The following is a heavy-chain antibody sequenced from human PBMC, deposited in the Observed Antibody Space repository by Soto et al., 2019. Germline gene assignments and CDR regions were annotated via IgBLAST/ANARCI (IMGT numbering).Heavy chain of an antibody. Sequence: KVCCKASGCNFSSYAIIRVRHAPGQGLEWMGGIIPIFGTANYAQKFQGRVTITADKSTSTAYMELSSLRSEDTAVYYCASQKPGKQLVQSSLSPFDYWGQGTLVTVPS. J-gene: IGHJ4*02. CDR2: IIPIFGTA. CDR3: ASQKPGKQLVQSSLSPFDY. D-gene: IGHD6-13*01. V-gene: IGHV1-69*06. CDR1: GCNFSSYA.